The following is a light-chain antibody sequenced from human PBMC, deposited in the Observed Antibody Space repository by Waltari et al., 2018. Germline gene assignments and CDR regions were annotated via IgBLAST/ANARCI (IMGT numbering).Light chain of an antibody. CDR1: QNVRTF. Sequence: CRAGQNVRTFLAWYQQKPGQSPRLLIYGASSRATGIPDRFSGGGSGTDFSLTISRLEPEDFAVYYCQHHLRLPATFGQGTKVDIK. J-gene: IGKJ1*01. CDR3: QHHLRLPAT. V-gene: IGKV3-20*01. CDR2: GAS.